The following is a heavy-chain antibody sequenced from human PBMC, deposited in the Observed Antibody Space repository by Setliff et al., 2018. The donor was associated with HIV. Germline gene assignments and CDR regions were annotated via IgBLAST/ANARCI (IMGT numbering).Heavy chain of an antibody. D-gene: IGHD6-13*01. J-gene: IGHJ5*02. CDR2: IYDSGHT. CDR3: ARSSSHWSGWFDP. Sequence: SETLSLTCAVSGYSISSGYYWGWIRQPPGKGLEWIGNIYDSGHTFYNPSLKSRVTISVDTSKNQFSLKLTSVTAADTAVYYCARSSSHWSGWFDPWGQGTLVTVSS. V-gene: IGHV4-38-2*01. CDR1: GYSISSGYY.